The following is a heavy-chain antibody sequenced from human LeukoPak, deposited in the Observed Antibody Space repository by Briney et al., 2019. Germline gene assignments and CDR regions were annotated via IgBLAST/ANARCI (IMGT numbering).Heavy chain of an antibody. CDR3: ARELPYDTYPGCFDY. V-gene: IGHV1-69*06. CDR1: GGTFSSYA. J-gene: IGHJ4*02. CDR2: IIPIFGTA. D-gene: IGHD3-22*01. Sequence: GASVKVSCKASGGTFSSYAISWVRQAPGQGLEWMGGIIPIFGTANYAQEFQGRVTITADKSTSTAYMELSSLRSEDTAVYYCARELPYDTYPGCFDYWGQGTLVTVSS.